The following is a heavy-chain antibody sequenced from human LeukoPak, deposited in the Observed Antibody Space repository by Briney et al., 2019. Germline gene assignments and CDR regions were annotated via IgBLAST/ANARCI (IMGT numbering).Heavy chain of an antibody. Sequence: PGGSLRLSCAASGFTFSSYWMSWVRQAPGKGLEWVANIKQDGSEKYYVDSVKGRFTISRDNAKNSLYLQMNSLRAEDTAVYYCARDMATVTTSPSDYWGQGTLVTDSS. CDR2: IKQDGSEK. CDR3: ARDMATVTTSPSDY. CDR1: GFTFSSYW. J-gene: IGHJ4*02. D-gene: IGHD4-17*01. V-gene: IGHV3-7*01.